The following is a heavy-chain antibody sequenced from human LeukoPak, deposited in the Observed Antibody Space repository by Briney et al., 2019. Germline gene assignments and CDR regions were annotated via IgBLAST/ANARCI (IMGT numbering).Heavy chain of an antibody. D-gene: IGHD3-10*01. Sequence: GSSVKVSCKASGGTFSSYAISWVRQAPGQGLEWMGGIIPIFGTANYAQKFQGRVTITTDESTSTAYMELSSLRSEDTAVYYCARRAYYYGSGKKVSAFDIWGQGTMVTVSS. CDR1: GGTFSSYA. V-gene: IGHV1-69*05. J-gene: IGHJ3*02. CDR3: ARRAYYYGSGKKVSAFDI. CDR2: IIPIFGTA.